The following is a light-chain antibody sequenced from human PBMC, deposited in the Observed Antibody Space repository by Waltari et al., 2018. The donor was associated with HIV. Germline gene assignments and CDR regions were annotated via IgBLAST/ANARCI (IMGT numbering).Light chain of an antibody. J-gene: IGLJ3*02. CDR1: SSNIGRNY. CDR2: RNN. V-gene: IGLV1-47*01. Sequence: QSVLTQPPSASGTPGQRVTISCSGSSSNIGRNYVYWYQQLPRTAPKLLIHRNNQGPSGVPDRFSGSKSGTSVSLAISGLRSEDEADYYCAAWDDRLSGWVFGGGTKLTV. CDR3: AAWDDRLSGWV.